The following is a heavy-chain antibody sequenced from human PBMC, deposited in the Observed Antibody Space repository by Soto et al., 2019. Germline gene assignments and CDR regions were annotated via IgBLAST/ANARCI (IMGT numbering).Heavy chain of an antibody. CDR1: GYPVTAYY. CDR3: ARGGGVGVAGSAAFDM. V-gene: IGHV1-2*02. Sequence: QLHLVQSGAVVKKPGASVTVSCSASGYPVTAYYMHWVRQAPGRGLEWMGGINPATGAAKYTQTCQGRATMTRDTTTSTVFMELSGQTTEDPAVFYWARGGGVGVAGSAAFDMWGQGTLVTVSS. CDR2: INPATGAA. J-gene: IGHJ3*02. D-gene: IGHD3-3*01.